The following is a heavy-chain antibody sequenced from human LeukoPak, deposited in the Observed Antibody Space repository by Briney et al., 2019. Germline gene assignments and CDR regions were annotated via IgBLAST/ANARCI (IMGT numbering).Heavy chain of an antibody. V-gene: IGHV1-18*01. CDR3: ARVDYDSSGLEYYFDY. J-gene: IGHJ4*02. D-gene: IGHD3-22*01. CDR1: GYTFTSYG. CDR2: ISAYNGNT. Sequence: GASVKVSCKASGYTFTSYGISWVRQAPGQGLEWMGWISAYNGNTNYAQKLQGRVTMTTDTSTSTAYMELRSLRSEDTAVYYCARVDYDSSGLEYYFDYWGQGTLVTVSS.